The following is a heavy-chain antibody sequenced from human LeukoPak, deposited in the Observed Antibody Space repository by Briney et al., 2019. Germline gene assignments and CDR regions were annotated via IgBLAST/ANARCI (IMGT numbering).Heavy chain of an antibody. CDR3: ARESSGGYYFDVFDI. J-gene: IGHJ3*02. CDR2: ISSSSSYI. V-gene: IGHV3-21*01. D-gene: IGHD3-22*01. Sequence: GGSLRLSCAASGFTFSSYSMNWVRQAPGKGLEWVSSISSSSSYIYYADSVKGRFTISRDNAKNSLYLQMNSLRAEDTAFYYCARESSGGYYFDVFDIWGQGTMVTVSS. CDR1: GFTFSSYS.